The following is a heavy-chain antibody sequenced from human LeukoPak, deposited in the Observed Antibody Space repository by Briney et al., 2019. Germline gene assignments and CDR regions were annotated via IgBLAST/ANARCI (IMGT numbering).Heavy chain of an antibody. CDR3: ARGRSYMGD. CDR1: GGSISSYY. J-gene: IGHJ4*02. D-gene: IGHD3-16*01. CDR2: IYYSGST. V-gene: IGHV4-59*01. Sequence: SETLSLTCTVSGGSISSYYWSWIRQPPGKGLEWIGYIYYSGSTNYIPSLKSRVTISVDTSKNQFSLKLSSVTAADTAVYYCARGRSYMGDWGQGTLVTVSS.